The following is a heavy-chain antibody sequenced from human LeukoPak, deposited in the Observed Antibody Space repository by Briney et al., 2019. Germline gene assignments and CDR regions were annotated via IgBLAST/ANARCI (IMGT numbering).Heavy chain of an antibody. J-gene: IGHJ5*02. CDR1: GFTFSSYS. D-gene: IGHD1-7*01. CDR2: ISSSSNI. CDR3: ARDHLDDQNWNYRNWFDP. V-gene: IGHV3-21*01. Sequence: GGSLRLSCAASGFTFSSYSMNWVRQAPGKGLEWVSSISSSSNIYYADSVKGRFTISRDNAKNSLYLQMNSLRAEDTAVYYCARDHLDDQNWNYRNWFDPWGQGTLVTVSS.